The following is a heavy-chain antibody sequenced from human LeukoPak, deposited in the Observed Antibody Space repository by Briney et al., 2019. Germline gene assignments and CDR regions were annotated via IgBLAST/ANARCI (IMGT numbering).Heavy chain of an antibody. V-gene: IGHV4-59*08. CDR3: ARGYGLGSYYKFFDF. CDR2: IYYSGST. CDR1: GGSISTYY. Sequence: PSETLSLNCTVSGGSISTYYWSWIRQPPGKGLEWIGNIYYSGSTNYNPSLKSRVTISVDTSKNQFSLKLTAVTAADTAVYYCARGYGLGSYYKFFDFWGQGTLVTVSS. D-gene: IGHD3-10*01. J-gene: IGHJ4*02.